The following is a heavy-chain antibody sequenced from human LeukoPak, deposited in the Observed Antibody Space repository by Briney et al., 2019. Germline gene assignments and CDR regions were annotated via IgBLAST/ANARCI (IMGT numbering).Heavy chain of an antibody. CDR3: AGDYSSSWSRGFDY. CDR1: GGSISSYY. Sequence: SETLSLTCTVSGGSISSYYWSWIRQPAGKGLEWIGRIYTSGSTNYNPSLKSRVTISVDKSKNQFSPKLSSVAAADTAVYYCAGDYSSSWSRGFDYWGQGTLVTVSS. V-gene: IGHV4-4*07. J-gene: IGHJ4*02. D-gene: IGHD6-13*01. CDR2: IYTSGST.